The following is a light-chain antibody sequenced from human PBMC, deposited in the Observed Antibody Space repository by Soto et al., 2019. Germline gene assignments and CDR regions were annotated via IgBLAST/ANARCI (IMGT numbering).Light chain of an antibody. CDR1: QSVSSN. CDR2: GAS. Sequence: EIVMTQSPATLSVSPGERATLSCRASQSVSSNLAWYQQKPGQTPRLLIYGASTRATGISARFSGSGSGTEFHLTISILHSEDVAVYYWQKYTCSPPMYTFGHGTKLEIK. CDR3: QKYTCSPPMYT. V-gene: IGKV3-15*01. J-gene: IGKJ2*01.